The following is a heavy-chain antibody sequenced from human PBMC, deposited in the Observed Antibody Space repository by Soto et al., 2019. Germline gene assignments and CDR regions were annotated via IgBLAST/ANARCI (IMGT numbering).Heavy chain of an antibody. CDR1: GFTFSNYG. CDR2: IWYDGSNK. J-gene: IGHJ4*02. D-gene: IGHD3-22*01. CDR3: ARKTVYYNFDY. V-gene: IGHV3-33*01. Sequence: GGSLRLSCAASGFTFSNYGMHWVRQAPGQGLEWVAVIWYDGSNKYYADSVKGRFTISRDNSKNTLYLQMNSLRAEDTAVYYCARKTVYYNFDYWGQGTLVTVSS.